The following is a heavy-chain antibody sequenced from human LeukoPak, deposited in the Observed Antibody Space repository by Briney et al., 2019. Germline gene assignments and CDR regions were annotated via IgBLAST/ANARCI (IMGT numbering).Heavy chain of an antibody. V-gene: IGHV3-30*02. CDR1: GFTFSRYG. J-gene: IGHJ4*02. Sequence: GGSLRLSCGASGFTFSRYGMHWVRQAPGKGLEWVTYIRKDGSDKYYADSVKGRFTISRDSSKNMVYLQMTSLRAEETALYYCAKDSNWAFDYWGQGTLVSVSS. CDR2: IRKDGSDK. D-gene: IGHD7-27*01. CDR3: AKDSNWAFDY.